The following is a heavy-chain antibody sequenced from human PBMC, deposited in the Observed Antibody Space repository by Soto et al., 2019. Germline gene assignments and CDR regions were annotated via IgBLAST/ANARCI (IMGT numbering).Heavy chain of an antibody. CDR2: IYWNDDK. CDR3: AHSPWGAAPDY. Sequence: QITLKESGPTLVKPTQTLTLTCSLSGFSLSARGVGVSWIRQPPGKALEWLAIIYWNDDKRYSPSQKNRLTVTNDTSKNQVVSTMTNMDPVDTARYYCAHSPWGAAPDYWGQGTLVTVSS. D-gene: IGHD6-6*01. J-gene: IGHJ4*02. V-gene: IGHV2-5*01. CDR1: GFSLSARGVG.